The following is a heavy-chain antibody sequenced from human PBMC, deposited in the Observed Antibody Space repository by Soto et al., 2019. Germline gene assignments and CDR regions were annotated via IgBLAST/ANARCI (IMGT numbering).Heavy chain of an antibody. Sequence: SETLSLTYAVYGGSFSGYYWSWIRQPPGKGLEWIGEINHSGSTNYNPSLKSRVTISVDTSKNQFSLKLSSVTAADTAVYYCARLAAGTFTYYYYMDVWGKGTTVTVSS. D-gene: IGHD6-13*01. CDR1: GGSFSGYY. CDR2: INHSGST. J-gene: IGHJ6*03. V-gene: IGHV4-34*01. CDR3: ARLAAGTFTYYYYMDV.